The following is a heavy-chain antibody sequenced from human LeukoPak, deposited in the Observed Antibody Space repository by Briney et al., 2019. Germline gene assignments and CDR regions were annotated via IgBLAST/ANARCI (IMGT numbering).Heavy chain of an antibody. J-gene: IGHJ6*02. CDR1: GFTFNNYG. V-gene: IGHV3-7*01. CDR2: IKQDGSEK. Sequence: GGSLRLSCAASGFTFNNYGMNWVRQAPGKGLEWVANIKQDGSEKYYVDSVKGRFTISRDNAKNSLYLQMNSLRAEDTAVYYCARDIVVVPAVLYYYYGMDVWGQGTTVTVSS. CDR3: ARDIVVVPAVLYYYYGMDV. D-gene: IGHD2-2*01.